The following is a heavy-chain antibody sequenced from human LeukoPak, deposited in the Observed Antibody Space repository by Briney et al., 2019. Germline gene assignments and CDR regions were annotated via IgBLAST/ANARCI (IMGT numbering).Heavy chain of an antibody. CDR3: GREGGYGGVKPADY. J-gene: IGHJ4*02. CDR1: GGSISSSSYY. Sequence: SETLSLTCTVSGGSISSSSYYWGWIRQPPGKGLEWIGSIYYSGSTYYNPSLKSRVTISVDTSKNQFSLKLSSVTAADTAVYYWGREGGYGGVKPADYWGQGTLVTVSS. CDR2: IYYSGST. V-gene: IGHV4-39*07. D-gene: IGHD3-16*01.